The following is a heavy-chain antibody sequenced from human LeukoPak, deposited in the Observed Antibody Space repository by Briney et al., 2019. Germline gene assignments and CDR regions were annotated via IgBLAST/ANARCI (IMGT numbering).Heavy chain of an antibody. CDR3: ARDRAPAIGPQPAYYYYYMDV. D-gene: IGHD2-21*02. CDR1: GGTFSNYA. V-gene: IGHV1-69*05. J-gene: IGHJ6*03. Sequence: SVTVSCKASGGTFSNYAISWVRQAPGQGLKWMGGIIPMFGPASSAQKFQGRVMITTDDSTSTVYMELSSLTSEDTAVYYCARDRAPAIGPQPAYYYYYMDVWGKGTTVTVSS. CDR2: IIPMFGPA.